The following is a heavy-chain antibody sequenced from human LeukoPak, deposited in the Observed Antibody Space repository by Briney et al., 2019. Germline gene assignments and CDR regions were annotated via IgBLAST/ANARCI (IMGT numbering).Heavy chain of an antibody. D-gene: IGHD3-22*01. CDR2: ISGSGRRT. Sequence: GGSLRLSCTASEITFSNYAMTWVHQGPGEGLEWVSTISGSGRRTHYADSVKGRFTTSRDNSKDTLFLQMNNLRAEDTAIYYCGNSEYYYPDSGYYYLYLQEWGQGTLVTVSS. V-gene: IGHV3-23*01. CDR1: EITFSNYA. CDR3: GNSEYYYPDSGYYYLYLQE. J-gene: IGHJ1*01.